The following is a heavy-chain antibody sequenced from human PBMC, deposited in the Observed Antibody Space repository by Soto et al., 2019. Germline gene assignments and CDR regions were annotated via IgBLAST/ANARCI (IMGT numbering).Heavy chain of an antibody. V-gene: IGHV1-69*01. CDR1: GGTFSNNA. CDR3: ASPAEPLDTAMLKGLAH. D-gene: IGHD5-18*01. J-gene: IGHJ4*02. CDR2: IIPLFGTP. Sequence: QVQLVQSGAELKKPGFSVNVSCKASGGTFSNNAIIWVRQAPGQGLEWMGGIIPLFGTPRHAQNFQGRLTITADESSSTAYMQLNILRSEDTAVYYCASPAEPLDTAMLKGLAHWGQGSLVTVSS.